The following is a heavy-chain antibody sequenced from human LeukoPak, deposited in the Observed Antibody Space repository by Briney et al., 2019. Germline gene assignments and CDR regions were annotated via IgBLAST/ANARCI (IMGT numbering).Heavy chain of an antibody. J-gene: IGHJ4*02. V-gene: IGHV3-23*01. Sequence: GGSLRLSCAASGFTFSSYAMSWVRQAPGKGLEWVSSIGGSGVVTTNADSVKGRFTISRDNSKNTLYLQMNSLRAEDTAVYYCARAYYYPLGSYYLHFDYRGQGTLVTVSS. D-gene: IGHD3-10*01. CDR1: GFTFSSYA. CDR3: ARAYYYPLGSYYLHFDY. CDR2: IGGSGVVT.